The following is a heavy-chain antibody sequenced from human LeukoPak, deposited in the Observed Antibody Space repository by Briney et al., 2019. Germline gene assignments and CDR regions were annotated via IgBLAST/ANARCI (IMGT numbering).Heavy chain of an antibody. Sequence: PGRSLRLSCAASGFTFSSYDMHWVRQAPGKGLEWVAVISYDGSNKYYADSVKGRFTISRDNSKNALYLQMNSLRAEDTAVYYCARALSVATEPPYDYYGMDVWGQGTTVTVSS. CDR2: ISYDGSNK. J-gene: IGHJ6*02. V-gene: IGHV3-33*01. CDR1: GFTFSSYD. CDR3: ARALSVATEPPYDYYGMDV. D-gene: IGHD5-12*01.